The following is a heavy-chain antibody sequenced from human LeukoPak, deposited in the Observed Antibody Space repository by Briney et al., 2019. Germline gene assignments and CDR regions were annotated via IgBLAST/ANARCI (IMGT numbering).Heavy chain of an antibody. D-gene: IGHD3-9*01. V-gene: IGHV5-10-1*01. CDR1: GYSFTNYW. J-gene: IGHJ3*02. CDR3: ARQVYDILTSDI. CDR2: IDPSDSYT. Sequence: GESLKISCKGSGYSFTNYWITWVRQMPGKGLEWMGRIDPSDSYTNYSPSFQGHVTMSVDKSISTAYLQWSSLRASDTAMYYCARQVYDILTSDIWGQGTMGTVSS.